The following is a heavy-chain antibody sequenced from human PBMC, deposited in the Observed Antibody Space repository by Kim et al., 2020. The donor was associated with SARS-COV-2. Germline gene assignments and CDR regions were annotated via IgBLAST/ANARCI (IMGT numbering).Heavy chain of an antibody. Sequence: GGSLRLSCAASGFTLNSHVMHWVRQAPGKGLVWVSRISHDGSITNYADSVKGRFTISRDNAKNSLYLQMNSLRVEDTAVYYCARDKDWVIYDYWGQGTLV. D-gene: IGHD2-15*01. CDR3: ARDKDWVIYDY. CDR2: ISHDGSIT. V-gene: IGHV3-74*01. CDR1: GFTLNSHV. J-gene: IGHJ4*02.